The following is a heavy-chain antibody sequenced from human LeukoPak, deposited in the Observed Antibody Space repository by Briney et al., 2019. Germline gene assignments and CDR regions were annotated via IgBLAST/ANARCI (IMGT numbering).Heavy chain of an antibody. V-gene: IGHV4-34*01. D-gene: IGHD3-10*01. CDR2: INHSGST. CDR1: GGSFSGYY. Sequence: PSETLSLTCAVYGGSFSGYYWSWIRQPPGKGLEWIGEINHSGSTNYNPSLKSRVTISVDTSKNQFSLKLSSVTAADTAVYYCARLRELGVRGVFSAFDIWGQGTMVTVSS. CDR3: ARLRELGVRGVFSAFDI. J-gene: IGHJ3*02.